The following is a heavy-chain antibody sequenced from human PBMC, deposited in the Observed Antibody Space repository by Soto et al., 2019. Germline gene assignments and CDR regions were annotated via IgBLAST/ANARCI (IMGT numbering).Heavy chain of an antibody. Sequence: WGSLRLSCAASGFTVGNYAIHCFRQSPVKGLEWVALTSYDGNNEYYTDSVKGRFTISRDNSKNTLFLQMNSPRPEDTAVYYCAKDKGVFNWATSYFAYWGQGALVTVSS. V-gene: IGHV3-30*18. CDR1: GFTVGNYA. J-gene: IGHJ4*02. CDR3: AKDKGVFNWATSYFAY. D-gene: IGHD1-1*01. CDR2: TSYDGNNE.